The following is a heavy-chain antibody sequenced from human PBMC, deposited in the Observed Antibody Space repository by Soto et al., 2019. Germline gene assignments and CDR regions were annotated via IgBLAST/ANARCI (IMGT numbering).Heavy chain of an antibody. V-gene: IGHV1-8*01. CDR2: MNPNSGNT. D-gene: IGHD6-19*01. J-gene: IGHJ6*02. CDR1: GYTFTSYD. CDR3: ARGHSSGCYDYYYYYGMDV. Sequence: QVQLVQSGAEVKKPGASVKVSCKASGYTFTSYDINWVRQATGQGLEWMGWMNPNSGNTGYAQKFQGRVTMTRNTSISTAYMELSSLRSEDTAVYYCARGHSSGCYDYYYYYGMDVWGQGTTVTVSS.